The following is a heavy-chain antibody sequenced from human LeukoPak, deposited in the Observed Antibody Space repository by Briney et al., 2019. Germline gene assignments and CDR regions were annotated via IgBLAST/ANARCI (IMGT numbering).Heavy chain of an antibody. CDR3: ARHKPYYHDSSGYYDY. CDR1: GGSISSSSYY. D-gene: IGHD3-22*01. CDR2: IYYSGST. Sequence: SGTLSLTCTVSGGSISSSSYYWGWIRQPPGKGLEWIGSIYYSGSTYYNPSLKSRVTLSVDTSKNQFSLKLSSVTAADTAVYYCARHKPYYHDSSGYYDYWGQGTLVTVSS. J-gene: IGHJ4*02. V-gene: IGHV4-39*01.